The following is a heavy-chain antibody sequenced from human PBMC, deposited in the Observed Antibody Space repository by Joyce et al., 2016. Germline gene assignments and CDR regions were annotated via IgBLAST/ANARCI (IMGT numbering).Heavy chain of an antibody. Sequence: EVQLVESGGGLVKPGGSLKISCAASGFMFSTLSMSWFRQGPGKGLEWVSAISGDRRFIFHADSVRGRFTVSRDNAENSLYLQMKSLRVEDTAVYFCARGGLVYDYSMDVWGQGTTVIVSS. D-gene: IGHD2-21*01. CDR1: GFMFSTLS. V-gene: IGHV3-21*02. CDR3: ARGGLVYDYSMDV. J-gene: IGHJ6*02. CDR2: ISGDRRFI.